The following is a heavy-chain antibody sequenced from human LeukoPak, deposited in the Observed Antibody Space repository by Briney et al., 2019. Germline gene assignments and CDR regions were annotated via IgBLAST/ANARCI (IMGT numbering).Heavy chain of an antibody. D-gene: IGHD3-22*01. CDR3: ARTYYYDSSGLLGYYYYGMDV. CDR2: ISAYNGNT. Sequence: ASVKVSCKASGYTFTSYGISWVGQAPGQGLEWMGWISAYNGNTNYAQKLQGRVTMTTDTSTSTAYMELRSLRSDDTAVYYCARTYYYDSSGLLGYYYYGMDVWGQGTTVTVSS. V-gene: IGHV1-18*01. J-gene: IGHJ6*02. CDR1: GYTFTSYG.